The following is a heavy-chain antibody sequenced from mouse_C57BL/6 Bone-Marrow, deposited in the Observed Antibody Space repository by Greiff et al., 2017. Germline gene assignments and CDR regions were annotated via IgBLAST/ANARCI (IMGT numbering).Heavy chain of an antibody. CDR3: AALLIATGVGDLDY. V-gene: IGHV1-82*01. J-gene: IGHJ2*01. Sequence: QVQLQQSGPELVKPGASVKISCKASGYAFSSSWMNWVKQRPGKGLEWIGRIYPGDGDTNYNGKFKGKATLTADKSSSTAYMQLSSLTSADSAVYVWAALLIATGVGDLDYGGQGTALTVSS. CDR2: IYPGDGDT. D-gene: IGHD1-1*01. CDR1: GYAFSSSW.